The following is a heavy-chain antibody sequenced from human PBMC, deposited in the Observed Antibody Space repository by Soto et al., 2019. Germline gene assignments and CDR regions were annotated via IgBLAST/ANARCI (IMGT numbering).Heavy chain of an antibody. Sequence: QVQLQESGPGLVKPSQTLSLTCTVSGGSISSGGYYWSWIRQHPGKGLEWIGYIYYSGRTYYNLYLKRPVTIPVDTSKNQCSLKLSSVTAADTAVYYCARSRIGLMVYAISHYYGMDVWGQGTTVTVSS. J-gene: IGHJ6*02. CDR1: GGSISSGGYY. D-gene: IGHD2-8*01. V-gene: IGHV4-31*01. CDR2: IYYSGRT. CDR3: ARSRIGLMVYAISHYYGMDV.